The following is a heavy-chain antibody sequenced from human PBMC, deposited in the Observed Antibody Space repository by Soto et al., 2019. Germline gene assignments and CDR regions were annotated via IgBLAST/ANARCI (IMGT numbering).Heavy chain of an antibody. V-gene: IGHV5-51*01. Sequence: GESLKISCKGSGYSFTSYWIGWVRQMPGEGLEWMGIIYPGDSDTRYSPSFQGQVTTSADKSISTAYLQWSSLKASDTAMYYCARLSGCSSTSCYTHMDVWGQGTTVTVSS. CDR2: IYPGDSDT. J-gene: IGHJ6*02. CDR3: ARLSGCSSTSCYTHMDV. D-gene: IGHD2-2*02. CDR1: GYSFTSYW.